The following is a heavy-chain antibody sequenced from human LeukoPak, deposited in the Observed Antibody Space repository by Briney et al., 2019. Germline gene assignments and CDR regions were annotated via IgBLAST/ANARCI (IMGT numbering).Heavy chain of an antibody. CDR3: ARAGRRHRRDYDSSGYYDANYYYYYMDV. Sequence: PGGSLRLSCAASGFTFSSYWMSWVRQAPGKGLEWVANIKQDGSEKYYVDSVKGRFTLSRDNAKNSLYLQMNSLRAEDTAVYYCARAGRRHRRDYDSSGYYDANYYYYYMDVWGKGTTVTISS. V-gene: IGHV3-7*03. CDR1: GFTFSSYW. CDR2: IKQDGSEK. J-gene: IGHJ6*03. D-gene: IGHD3-22*01.